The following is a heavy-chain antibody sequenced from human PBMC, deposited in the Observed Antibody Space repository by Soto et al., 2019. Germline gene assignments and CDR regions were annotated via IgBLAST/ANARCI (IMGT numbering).Heavy chain of an antibody. CDR2: IYYDGSYE. CDR3: TRDSSDGRVGYVDH. CDR1: GFTFNKYG. D-gene: IGHD1-26*01. Sequence: QVQLVESGGGVGKPGGSLRLSCAASGFTFNKYGIHWVRQAPDKVLEWVAMIYYDGSYEYYSDSVKGRVTISILNSKIAVDLVLNRLSVEDKAVYYSTRDSSDGRVGYVDHWVWGALVIASS. V-gene: IGHV3-33*01. J-gene: IGHJ5*02.